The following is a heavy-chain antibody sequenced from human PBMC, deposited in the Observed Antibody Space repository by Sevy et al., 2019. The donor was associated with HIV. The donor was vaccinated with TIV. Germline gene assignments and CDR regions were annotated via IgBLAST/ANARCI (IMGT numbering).Heavy chain of an antibody. D-gene: IGHD4-17*01. CDR2: LNGDGSSA. J-gene: IGHJ5*02. CDR3: TRGRSRSYGWFDP. Sequence: GGYLRLSCAASGFTFSSHRMHWVRQAPGKGLVWVSRLNGDGSSARYADFVKGRFTFSTDNGKNTVYLQISSLTADDTAVYYCTRGRSRSYGWFDPWGQGTLVTVSS. V-gene: IGHV3-74*01. CDR1: GFTFSSHR.